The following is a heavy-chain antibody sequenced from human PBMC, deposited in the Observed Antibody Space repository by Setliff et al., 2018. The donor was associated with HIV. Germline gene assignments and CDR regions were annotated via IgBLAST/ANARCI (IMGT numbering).Heavy chain of an antibody. CDR3: ARHADIVAPFDF. CDR1: GASIPSSSHY. V-gene: IGHV4-39*01. J-gene: IGHJ4*02. D-gene: IGHD5-12*01. CDR2: IFSSGST. Sequence: SETLSLTCTVSGASIPSSSHYWGWIRQPPGKGLQWIGTIFSSGSTYYDPSLKSRVTISIDSTKNQISLKLNFVTAADTAVYYCARHADIVAPFDFWGQGTLVTVSS.